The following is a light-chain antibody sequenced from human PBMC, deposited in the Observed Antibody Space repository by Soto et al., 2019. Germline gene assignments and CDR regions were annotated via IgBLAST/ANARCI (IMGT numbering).Light chain of an antibody. J-gene: IGKJ5*01. CDR1: QSINRH. CDR3: HQRQYWPPIT. Sequence: EIGLTQSPATLSLCPGERATLSCRASQSINRHLAWYRQKPGQAPRLLIYDASNRATGIPARFSGSGSGTDFTLTISSLEPEDFAVYYCHQRQYWPPITFGQGTRLEI. CDR2: DAS. V-gene: IGKV3-11*01.